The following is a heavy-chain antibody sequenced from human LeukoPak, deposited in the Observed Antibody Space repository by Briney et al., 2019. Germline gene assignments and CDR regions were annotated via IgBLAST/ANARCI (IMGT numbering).Heavy chain of an antibody. V-gene: IGHV3-33*03. CDR3: EKDRNRGYSYDFDY. D-gene: IGHD5-12*01. J-gene: IGHJ4*02. CDR2: IWYDGSKK. CDR1: GFAFSNYA. Sequence: GRSLRLSCAASGFAFSNYAMYWVRQAPGKGLEWVAGIWYDGSKKDYVDSMKGRFTISRDNSKNTVYLQMNSLRAEDTAVYYCEKDRNRGYSYDFDYWGQGTLVTVSS.